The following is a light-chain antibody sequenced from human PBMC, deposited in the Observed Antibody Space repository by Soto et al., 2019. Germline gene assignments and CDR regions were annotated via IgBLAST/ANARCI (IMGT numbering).Light chain of an antibody. V-gene: IGKV3-11*01. J-gene: IGKJ5*01. CDR1: QSVSSY. Sequence: EIVLTQSPATLSLSPGARATLSCRASQSVSSYFAWYQQKPGQAPRILIDDASNRATGIPARFSGSGSGTDFTLTISSLEPEDFAVYYCQQRSNWPTFGKGKRLEIK. CDR2: DAS. CDR3: QQRSNWPT.